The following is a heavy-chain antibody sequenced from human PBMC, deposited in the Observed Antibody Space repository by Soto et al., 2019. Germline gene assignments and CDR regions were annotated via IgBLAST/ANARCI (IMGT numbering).Heavy chain of an antibody. Sequence: XGSLRLSCAASGFSVSNYWMNWVRQAPGKGLVWVSHIKSDGTTSYADSVEGRFTVSRDDAKNTFYLQMNGLRAEDTAVYYCAKDRGEEGLKFLEWFGGMDVWGHGTTVTVS. J-gene: IGHJ6*02. CDR1: GFSVSNYW. CDR3: AKDRGEEGLKFLEWFGGMDV. D-gene: IGHD3-3*01. V-gene: IGHV3-74*01. CDR2: IKSDGTT.